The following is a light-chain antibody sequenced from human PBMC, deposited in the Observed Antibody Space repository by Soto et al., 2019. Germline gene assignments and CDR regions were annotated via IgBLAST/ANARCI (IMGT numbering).Light chain of an antibody. CDR1: SSDIGGYDY. V-gene: IGLV2-14*01. Sequence: QSALTQPASVSGSPGQSITLSCTGTSSDIGGYDYVSWYQRHPGKAPKLIIYDVNNRPSGVSNRFYGSKSGNTASLTISGLQAEDEADYYCTSSASGSSHVVFGGGTKLAVL. J-gene: IGLJ2*01. CDR3: TSSASGSSHVV. CDR2: DVN.